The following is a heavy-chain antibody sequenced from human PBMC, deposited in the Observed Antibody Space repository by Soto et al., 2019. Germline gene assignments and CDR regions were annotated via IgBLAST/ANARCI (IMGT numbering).Heavy chain of an antibody. CDR1: VYTLTELS. CDR2: FDPEDGET. V-gene: IGHV1-24*01. D-gene: IGHD3-3*01. J-gene: IGHJ6*02. Sequence: XSVKVSCKVSVYTLTELSMHWVRQAPGKGLEWMGGFDPEDGETIYAQKFQGRVTMTEDTSTDTAYMELSSLRSEDTAVYYCATSPSTIFGVVTSEDYYGMDVWGQGTTVTVSS. CDR3: ATSPSTIFGVVTSEDYYGMDV.